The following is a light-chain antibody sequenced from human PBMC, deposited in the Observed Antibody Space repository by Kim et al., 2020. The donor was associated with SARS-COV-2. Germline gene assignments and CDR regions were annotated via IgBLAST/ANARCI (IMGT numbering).Light chain of an antibody. CDR3: SSYTSSSTYV. CDR2: DVS. V-gene: IGLV2-14*01. Sequence: QSVLTQPASVSGSPGQSITISRTGTSSDVGGYNYVSWYQQHPGKAPKLMIYDVSKRPSGVSNRFSGSKSGNTASLTISGLQAEDEADYYCSSYTSSSTYVFGTGTKFTVL. CDR1: SSDVGGYNY. J-gene: IGLJ1*01.